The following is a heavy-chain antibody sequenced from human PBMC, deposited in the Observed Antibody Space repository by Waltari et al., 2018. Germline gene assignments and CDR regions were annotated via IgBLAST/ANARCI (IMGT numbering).Heavy chain of an antibody. J-gene: IGHJ3*02. D-gene: IGHD1-26*01. V-gene: IGHV4-38-2*01. CDR2: IYHSGST. CDR3: ARALSSFGAFDI. Sequence: QVQLQESGPGLVKPSETLSLTCAVSGYSISSGYYWGWIRQPPGKGLEWIGSIYHSGSTYYNPSLKSRVTISVDTSKNQFSLKLSSVTAADTAVYYCARALSSFGAFDIWGQGTMVTVSS. CDR1: GYSISSGYY.